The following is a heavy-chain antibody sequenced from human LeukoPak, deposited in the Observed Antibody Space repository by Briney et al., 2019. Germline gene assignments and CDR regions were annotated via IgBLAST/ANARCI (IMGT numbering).Heavy chain of an antibody. V-gene: IGHV4-39*07. D-gene: IGHD6-13*01. J-gene: IGHJ4*02. CDR2: IYYSGST. CDR1: GGSISSSSYY. Sequence: RPSETLSLTCTVSGGSISSSSYYWGWIRQPPGKGLEWIGSIYYSGSTYYNPSLKSRVTISVDTSKNQFSLKLSSVTAADTAVYYCARDQVAAAQFDYWGQGTLVTVSS. CDR3: ARDQVAAAQFDY.